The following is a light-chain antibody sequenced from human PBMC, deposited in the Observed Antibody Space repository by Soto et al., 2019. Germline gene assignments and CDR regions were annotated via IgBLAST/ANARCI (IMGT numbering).Light chain of an antibody. CDR3: QQYGRSPLT. CDR2: GAS. J-gene: IGKJ4*01. V-gene: IGKV3-20*01. CDR1: ESVTSDY. Sequence: EIVLTQSPGTLSLSPGERATLSCGASESVTSDYLAWYQQKPGQAPRLLISGASGRTTGIPDRFSGSGSGTDFILTISRLEPEDCAVYYCQQYGRSPLTFGGGTKVDIK.